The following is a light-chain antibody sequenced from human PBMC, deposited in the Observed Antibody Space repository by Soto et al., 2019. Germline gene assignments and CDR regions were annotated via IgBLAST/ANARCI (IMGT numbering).Light chain of an antibody. CDR1: QGISSY. CDR2: AAS. J-gene: IGKJ2*01. Sequence: DIQLTQSPSFLSASVGDRVTITCRASQGISSYLAWYQQKPGKAPKLLIYAASTLQSGVPSRFSGSDSGTDLTLTISSLQPEDFATYYCQQLYSYPHTFGQGTKLEIK. V-gene: IGKV1-9*01. CDR3: QQLYSYPHT.